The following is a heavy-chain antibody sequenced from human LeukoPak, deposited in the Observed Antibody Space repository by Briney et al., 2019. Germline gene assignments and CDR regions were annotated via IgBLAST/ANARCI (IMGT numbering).Heavy chain of an antibody. CDR2: IYTSGST. D-gene: IGHD2-2*01. Sequence: TSETLSLTCTVSGGSISSYYWSWIRQPAGKGLEWIGRIYTSGSTNYNTFLKSRVTLSVDTSQNHFLLTLGSVKAPGPGVYFCARDRGCCSSTGCLNWFDPWGQGTLVTVSS. V-gene: IGHV4-4*07. CDR3: ARDRGCCSSTGCLNWFDP. J-gene: IGHJ5*02. CDR1: GGSISSYY.